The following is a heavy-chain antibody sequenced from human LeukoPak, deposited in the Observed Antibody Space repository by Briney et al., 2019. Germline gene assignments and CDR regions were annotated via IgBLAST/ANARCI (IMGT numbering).Heavy chain of an antibody. Sequence: GGSLRLSCAASGFTFSDYYMSWIRQAPGKGLEWVSYISGRGGDIYYADSVKGRFTTSRDNAKNSLYLQMNTLRAEDTAVYYCARGHSNVYHWSQGTLVTVSS. CDR2: ISGRGGDI. CDR1: GFTFSDYY. J-gene: IGHJ5*02. V-gene: IGHV3-11*01. CDR3: ARGHSNVYH. D-gene: IGHD5-18*01.